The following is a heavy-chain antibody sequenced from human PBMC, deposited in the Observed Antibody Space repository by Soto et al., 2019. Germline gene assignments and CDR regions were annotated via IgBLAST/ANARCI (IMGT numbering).Heavy chain of an antibody. CDR2: IRAYNGNT. J-gene: IGHJ6*02. Sequence: QVQLVQSGGEVKKPGASVKVSCKTSGYSFTTYGISWVRQAPGQGLEWMGWIRAYNGNTNSAQKLQGRVTMTTDTSTSTAYMVRRSLRSDDTAVYYCAREGPAPYYYYGMDVWGQGSTVTVSS. V-gene: IGHV1-18*01. CDR3: AREGPAPYYYYGMDV. CDR1: GYSFTTYG.